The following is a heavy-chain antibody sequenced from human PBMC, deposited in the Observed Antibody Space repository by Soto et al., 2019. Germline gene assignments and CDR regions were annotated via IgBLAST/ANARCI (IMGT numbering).Heavy chain of an antibody. V-gene: IGHV3-23*01. J-gene: IGHJ4*02. D-gene: IGHD2-2*01. CDR2: ISDSGGIT. Sequence: EVQLLESGGGLVQPGGSLRLSCAASGFTFSTYAMTWVRQAPGKGLEWVSGISDSGGITFHADSVKGRFTISRDNSKNTLHLQMNSLRAEDTAVYYCAKTLLGYCRSASCAYFDFWGQGTLVTVSS. CDR3: AKTLLGYCRSASCAYFDF. CDR1: GFTFSTYA.